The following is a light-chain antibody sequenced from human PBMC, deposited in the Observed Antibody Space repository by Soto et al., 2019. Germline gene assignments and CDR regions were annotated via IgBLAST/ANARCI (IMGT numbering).Light chain of an antibody. CDR2: DVS. Sequence: QSALTQPRSVFGSPGQSVTISCTGTSSDVGTYDFVSWYQQHPGKAPRLMIFDVSERPSGVPDRFSGSKSGNTASLTISGLQAEDEADYYFFLYAVTFYVYGIGTKVTVL. CDR1: SSDVGTYDF. CDR3: FLYAVTFYV. J-gene: IGLJ1*01. V-gene: IGLV2-11*01.